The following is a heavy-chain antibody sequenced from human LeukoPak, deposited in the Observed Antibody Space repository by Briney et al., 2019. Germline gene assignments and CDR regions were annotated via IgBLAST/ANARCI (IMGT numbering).Heavy chain of an antibody. D-gene: IGHD1-14*01. CDR3: AREVFSESGGLFEN. CDR2: INTNTGHP. J-gene: IGHJ4*02. V-gene: IGHV7-4-1*02. CDR1: GYTFTSYA. Sequence: VASVKVSCKASGYTFTSYAMNWVRQAPGQGLEWMGWINTNTGHPKYAQAFTGRLVFSFDTSVSTAYLQISSLKAEDTAVYYCAREVFSESGGLFENWGQGTQVTVSS.